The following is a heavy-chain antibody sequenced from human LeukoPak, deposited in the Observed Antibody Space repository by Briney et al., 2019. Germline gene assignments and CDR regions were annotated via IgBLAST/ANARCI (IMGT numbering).Heavy chain of an antibody. CDR2: IYPGDSDT. V-gene: IGHV5-51*01. J-gene: IGHJ4*02. Sequence: GESLKTSCKGPGYSFTNYWIGWVRQMPGKGLEWMGNIYPGDSDTRYSPSFQGQVTISADKSISTAYLQWSSLKASDTAMYYCARPNYYDSSGYSNWGQGTLVTVSS. CDR3: ARPNYYDSSGYSN. D-gene: IGHD3-22*01. CDR1: GYSFTNYW.